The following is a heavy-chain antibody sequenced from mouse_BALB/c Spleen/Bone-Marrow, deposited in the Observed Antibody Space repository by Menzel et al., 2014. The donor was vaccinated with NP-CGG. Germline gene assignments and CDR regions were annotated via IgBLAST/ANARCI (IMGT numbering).Heavy chain of an antibody. CDR3: AGGTGWYFDV. V-gene: IGHV1-69*01. CDR2: IDTSDSYT. J-gene: IGHJ1*01. CDR1: GYTFTDYW. D-gene: IGHD4-1*01. Sequence: QVQLQQPGAELVMPGASVKMSCKASGYTFTDYWMHWVKQRPGQGLEWIGAIDTSDSYTSYNQKFKGKATLTVDESSSTAYMQLSSLTSEDSAVYYCAGGTGWYFDVWGAGTTVTVSS.